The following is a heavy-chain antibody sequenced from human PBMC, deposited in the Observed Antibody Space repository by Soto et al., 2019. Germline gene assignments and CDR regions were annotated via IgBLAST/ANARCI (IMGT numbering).Heavy chain of an antibody. CDR1: GDSVSSNSAA. D-gene: IGHD2-15*01. CDR2: TYYRSKWYN. J-gene: IGHJ4*02. Sequence: SQTLSLTCAISGDSVSSNSAAWNWIRQSPSRGLEWLGRTYYRSKWYNDYAVSVKSRITINPDTSKNQFSLRLTSVTAADTAVYYCARALGGRTLSWFYFDNWGQGALVTVSS. V-gene: IGHV6-1*01. CDR3: ARALGGRTLSWFYFDN.